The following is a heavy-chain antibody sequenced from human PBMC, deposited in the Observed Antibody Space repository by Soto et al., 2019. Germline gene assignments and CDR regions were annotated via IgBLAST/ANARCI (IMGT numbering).Heavy chain of an antibody. CDR1: GGSLSNGYYY. V-gene: IGHV4-31*03. J-gene: IGHJ4*02. Sequence: LSLTCTVSGGSLSNGYYYWSWVRQNLGEGLEWIGHIYHRGRTYYNPSLKSRTGILVDTSKNLFSLNLNSVTAADTAVYYCARWVEVSLDYFDSWGQ. D-gene: IGHD1-20*01. CDR3: ARWVEVSLDYFDS. CDR2: IYHRGRT.